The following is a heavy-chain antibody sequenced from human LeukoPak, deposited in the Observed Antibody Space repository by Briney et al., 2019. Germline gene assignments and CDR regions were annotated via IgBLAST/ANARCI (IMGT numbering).Heavy chain of an antibody. CDR1: GYSISSGYY. CDR3: AREETAYCGGDCYSFDAFDI. J-gene: IGHJ3*02. D-gene: IGHD2-21*02. CDR2: IYHSGST. Sequence: PSETLSLTCTVSGYSISSGYYWGWIRQPPGKGLEWIGSIYHSGSTYYNPSLKSRVTISVDTSKNQFSLKLSSVTAADTAVYYCAREETAYCGGDCYSFDAFDIWGQGTMVTISS. V-gene: IGHV4-38-2*02.